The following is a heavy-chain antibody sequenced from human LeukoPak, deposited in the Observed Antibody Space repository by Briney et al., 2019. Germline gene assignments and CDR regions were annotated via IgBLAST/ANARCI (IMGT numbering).Heavy chain of an antibody. CDR1: GFTFSSYA. CDR3: AKGFYYYDSSGYCLDY. CDR2: ISYDGSNK. D-gene: IGHD3-22*01. V-gene: IGHV3-30*04. Sequence: GGSLRLSCVGSGFTFSSYAMHWVRQAPGKGLEWVAVISYDGSNKYYADSVKGRFTISRDNSKNTLYLQMNSLRAEDTAVYYCAKGFYYYDSSGYCLDYWGQGTLVTVSS. J-gene: IGHJ4*02.